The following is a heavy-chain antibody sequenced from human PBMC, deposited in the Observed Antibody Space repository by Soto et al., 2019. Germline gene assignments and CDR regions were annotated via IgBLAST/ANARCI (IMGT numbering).Heavy chain of an antibody. CDR3: ARDNGYSYGYTLDH. D-gene: IGHD5-18*01. V-gene: IGHV4-59*01. J-gene: IGHJ4*02. CDR1: GGSIRSYY. Sequence: QVQLQESGPGLVKPSETLSPPCTVSGGSIRSYYWTWIRHPPGRGLEWIGYIYYSGSTNYNPSLKSRVTISVDTSKNQFSLKLSSVTAADTAVYYCARDNGYSYGYTLDHWGQGTLVTVSS. CDR2: IYYSGST.